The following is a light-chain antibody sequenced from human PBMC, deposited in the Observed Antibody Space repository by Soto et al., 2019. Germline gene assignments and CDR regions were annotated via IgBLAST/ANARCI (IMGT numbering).Light chain of an antibody. CDR1: QSVSSSS. CDR2: DAS. V-gene: IGKV3-20*01. Sequence: EIVLTQSPCTLSLSPGERATLSCRASQSVSSSSLAWYQQKPGQAPRLLIYDASSKATGIPDRFSGSGSGTDFTLTISRLEPEDFAVFYCQQNGSSPRTFGQGTKVEVK. J-gene: IGKJ1*01. CDR3: QQNGSSPRT.